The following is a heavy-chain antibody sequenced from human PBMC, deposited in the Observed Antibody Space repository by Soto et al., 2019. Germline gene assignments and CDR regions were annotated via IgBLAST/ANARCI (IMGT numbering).Heavy chain of an antibody. CDR1: GGSISRYY. CDR2: IYYSGST. CDR3: ARGYYDSSGYYVNFDY. V-gene: IGHV4-59*01. Sequence: SETLSLTCTVPGGSISRYYWSWIRQPPGKGLEWIGYIYYSGSTNYNPSLKSRVTISVDTSKNQFSLKLSSVTAADTAVYYCARGYYDSSGYYVNFDYWGQGTLVTVSS. D-gene: IGHD3-22*01. J-gene: IGHJ4*02.